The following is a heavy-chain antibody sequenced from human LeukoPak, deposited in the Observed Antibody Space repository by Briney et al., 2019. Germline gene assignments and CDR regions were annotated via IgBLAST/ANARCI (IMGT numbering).Heavy chain of an antibody. CDR3: ASANTYSSAYYIYYYYMDV. D-gene: IGHD3-22*01. J-gene: IGHJ6*03. V-gene: IGHV4-4*02. Sequence: ASETLSLTCAVSGGSISSNNWWTWVRQPPGKGLEWIGEIYHSGSTNYNPSLKSRVTISVDKSNNQFSLNLSSVTAADTAVYYCASANTYSSAYYIYYYYMDVWGKGTTVTVSS. CDR2: IYHSGST. CDR1: GGSISSNNW.